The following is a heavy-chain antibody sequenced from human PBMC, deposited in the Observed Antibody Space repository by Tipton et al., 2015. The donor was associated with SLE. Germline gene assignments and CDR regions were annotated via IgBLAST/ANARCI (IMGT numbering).Heavy chain of an antibody. V-gene: IGHV4-59*11. CDR1: GGSITNHY. J-gene: IGHJ3*02. CDR2: IHYSGTT. Sequence: LRLSCTVSGGSITNHYWNWIRQPPGKGLEWIGYIHYSGTTHDNPSLKSRVTMSVDMSKNQFSLRLTSVTAADTAVYYCARTLGAIAHTVYDAFDIWGQGTMVTVSS. D-gene: IGHD1-26*01. CDR3: ARTLGAIAHTVYDAFDI.